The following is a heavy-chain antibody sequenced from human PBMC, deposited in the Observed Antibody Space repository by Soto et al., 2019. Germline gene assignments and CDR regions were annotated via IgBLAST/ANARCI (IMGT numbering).Heavy chain of an antibody. V-gene: IGHV4-34*01. CDR1: GGSFSGYY. Sequence: SETLSLTCAVYGGSFSGYYWSWICQAPGKGLEWIGEINHSGSTNYNPSLKSRVTISVDTSKNQFSLKLSSVTAADTAVYYCARKSGYSYGYSYGYWGQGTLVTVSS. CDR2: INHSGST. CDR3: ARKSGYSYGYSYGY. D-gene: IGHD5-18*01. J-gene: IGHJ4*02.